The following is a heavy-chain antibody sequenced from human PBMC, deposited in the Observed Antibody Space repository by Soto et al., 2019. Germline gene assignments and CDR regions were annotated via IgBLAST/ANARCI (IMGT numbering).Heavy chain of an antibody. D-gene: IGHD6-19*01. V-gene: IGHV1-24*01. CDR1: GYTLTELS. CDR3: ATSGSGWYGLDY. Sequence: QVQLVQSGAEVKKPGASVKVSCKVSGYTLTELSMPWVRQAPGKALEWMGGFDPEDGETIYAQKFQGRVTMTEDTSTDTAYMELSSLRSEDTAVYYCATSGSGWYGLDYWGQGTLVTVSS. J-gene: IGHJ4*02. CDR2: FDPEDGET.